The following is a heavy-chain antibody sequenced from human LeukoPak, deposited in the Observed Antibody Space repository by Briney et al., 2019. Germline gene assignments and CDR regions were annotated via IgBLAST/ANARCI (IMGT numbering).Heavy chain of an antibody. CDR1: GVSITNYY. V-gene: IGHV4-4*07. CDR2: MYISGST. CDR3: ARDYLVGAPLDF. Sequence: SETLSLTCTVSGVSITNYYWAWIRQPAGKGLEWIGRMYISGSTNYNPSLKSRVTISIDKSNNQFSLKLRSVTAADTAVYYCARDYLVGAPLDFWGDGTRVTVSS. J-gene: IGHJ4*01. D-gene: IGHD1-26*01.